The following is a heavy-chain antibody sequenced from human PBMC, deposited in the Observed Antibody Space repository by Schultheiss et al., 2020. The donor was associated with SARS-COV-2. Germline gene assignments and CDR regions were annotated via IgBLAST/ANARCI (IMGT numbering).Heavy chain of an antibody. J-gene: IGHJ6*02. D-gene: IGHD6-13*01. V-gene: IGHV1-69*05. CDR2: IIPIFGTA. Sequence: SVKVSCKASGGTFSSYAISWVRQAPGQGLEWMGGIIPIFGTANYAQKFQGRVTMTRNTSISTAYMELSSLRSEDTAVYYCAKFIAAAGYYYYGMDVWGQGTTVTVSS. CDR1: GGTFSSYA. CDR3: AKFIAAAGYYYYGMDV.